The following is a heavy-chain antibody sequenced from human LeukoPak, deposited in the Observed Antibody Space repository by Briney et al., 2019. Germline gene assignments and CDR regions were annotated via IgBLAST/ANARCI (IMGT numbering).Heavy chain of an antibody. CDR3: ARGTAAGTTGIDY. V-gene: IGHV4-59*01. CDR1: GGSISSYY. CDR2: IYYSGST. J-gene: IGHJ4*02. Sequence: PSETLSLTCAASGGSISSYYWSWIRQAPGKGLEWIGYIYYSGSTNYNPSLQSRLTISVDTSKNQFSLKLSSVTAADTAVYYCARGTAAGTTGIDYWGQGTLVTVSS. D-gene: IGHD6-13*01.